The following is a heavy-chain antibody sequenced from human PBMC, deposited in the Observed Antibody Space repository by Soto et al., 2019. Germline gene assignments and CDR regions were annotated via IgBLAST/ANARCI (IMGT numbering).Heavy chain of an antibody. J-gene: IGHJ4*02. CDR1: GYTFTKYG. Sequence: QVQLVQSGAEVKNPGASVKVSCKTSGYTFTKYGVGWVRQAPGQGLEWMGWISGSSGNANYAEKGQGGITLTPDTSTSTAYIELRSLRSDDAAVYYCAREMAGLGGEYDYWGQGTLVTVSS. CDR2: ISGSSGNA. D-gene: IGHD3-16*01. V-gene: IGHV1-18*01. CDR3: AREMAGLGGEYDY.